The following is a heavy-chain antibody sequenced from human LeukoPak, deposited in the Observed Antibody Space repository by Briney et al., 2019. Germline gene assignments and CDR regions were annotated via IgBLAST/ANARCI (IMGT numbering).Heavy chain of an antibody. Sequence: GGSLRLSCAASGFTFSNYDMHWVRQAPGKGLEWVAVISYEGNNKYYADSVKGRFTISRDNSKNTLYVQMNGLRAEDTAVYYCAKSVTSVTTASLDYWGQGTLVTVSS. CDR1: GFTFSNYD. D-gene: IGHD4-17*01. V-gene: IGHV3-30*18. CDR2: ISYEGNNK. J-gene: IGHJ4*02. CDR3: AKSVTSVTTASLDY.